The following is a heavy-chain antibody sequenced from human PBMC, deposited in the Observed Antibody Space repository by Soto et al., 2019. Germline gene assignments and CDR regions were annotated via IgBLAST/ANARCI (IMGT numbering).Heavy chain of an antibody. V-gene: IGHV4-34*01. Sequence: SETLSLTCAVYGGSFSGYYWSWIRQPPGKGLEWIGEINHSGSTNYNPSLKSRVTISVDTSKNQFSLKLSSVTAADTAVYYCARISVDKFDYWGQGTLVTVSS. D-gene: IGHD3-9*01. CDR3: ARISVDKFDY. J-gene: IGHJ4*02. CDR1: GGSFSGYY. CDR2: INHSGST.